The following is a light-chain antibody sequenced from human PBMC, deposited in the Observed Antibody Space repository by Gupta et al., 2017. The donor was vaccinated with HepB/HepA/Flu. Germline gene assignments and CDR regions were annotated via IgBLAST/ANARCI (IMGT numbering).Light chain of an antibody. J-gene: IGLJ1*01. CDR3: QSYDSSLSAYV. V-gene: IGLV1-40*01. Sequence: QSVLTQPPSVSGAPGQRVSISCTGSSSNIGAPYDVHWYQQLPGTAPNLLIYGNSNRPSGVPDRFSGSKSGTSASLAITGLQAEDEADYYCQSYDSSLSAYVFGTGTKVTVL. CDR1: SSNIGAPYD. CDR2: GNS.